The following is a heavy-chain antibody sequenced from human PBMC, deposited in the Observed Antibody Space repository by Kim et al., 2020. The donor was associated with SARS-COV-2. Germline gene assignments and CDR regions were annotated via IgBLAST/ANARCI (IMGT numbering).Heavy chain of an antibody. CDR2: INAGNGNT. V-gene: IGHV1-3*01. CDR1: GYTFTSYA. D-gene: IGHD3-16*02. CDR3: ARTNYYVWGSYRYWFDP. Sequence: ASVKVSCKASGYTFTSYAMHWVRQAPGQRLEWMGWINAGNGNTKYSQKFQGRVTITRDTSASTAYMELSSLRSEDTAVYYCARTNYYVWGSYRYWFDPWGQGTLVTVSS. J-gene: IGHJ5*02.